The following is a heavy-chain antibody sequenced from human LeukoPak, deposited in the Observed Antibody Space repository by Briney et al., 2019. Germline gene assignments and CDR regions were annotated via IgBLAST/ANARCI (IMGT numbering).Heavy chain of an antibody. J-gene: IGHJ4*02. CDR2: IWYDGSNK. CDR3: AREALWTGTTYL. Sequence: PGGSLRLSCAASGFTFSSYGMHWVRQAPGKGLEWVAVIWYDGSNKYYADSVKGRFTISRDNSKNTLYLQMNSLRAEDTAVYYCAREALWTGTTYLWGQGTLVTVSS. V-gene: IGHV3-33*01. D-gene: IGHD1-1*01. CDR1: GFTFSSYG.